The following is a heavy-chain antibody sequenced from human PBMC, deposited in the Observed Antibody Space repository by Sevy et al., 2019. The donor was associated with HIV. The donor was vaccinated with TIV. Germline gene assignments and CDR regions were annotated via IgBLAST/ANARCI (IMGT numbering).Heavy chain of an antibody. J-gene: IGHJ4*02. Sequence: GGSLRLSCAASRFTFSSYAMHWVRQAPGKGLEWVAIIWYDGSNKYYADSVKGRFTISRDNSKNTLYLQMNSLRAEDTAVYYCAKDSYSYDTVGYFDYWGQGTLVTVS. CDR1: RFTFSSYA. V-gene: IGHV3-33*06. CDR3: AKDSYSYDTVGYFDY. D-gene: IGHD3-22*01. CDR2: IWYDGSNK.